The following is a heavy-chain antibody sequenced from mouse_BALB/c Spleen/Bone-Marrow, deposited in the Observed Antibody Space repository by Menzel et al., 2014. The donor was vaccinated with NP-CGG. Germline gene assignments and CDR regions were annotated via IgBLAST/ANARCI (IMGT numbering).Heavy chain of an antibody. V-gene: IGHV2-9*02. J-gene: IGHJ3*01. D-gene: IGHD2-4*01. CDR1: GFSLTSYG. CDR3: ARSTMMTEGFAY. Sequence: VQLVESGPGLVAPSQSLSITCTVSGFSLTSYGVHWVRQPPGKGLEWLGVIWAGGSTNYNSALMSRLSISKDNSKSQVFLKMNSLQTDDTAMYYCARSTMMTEGFAYWGQGTLVTVSA. CDR2: IWAGGST.